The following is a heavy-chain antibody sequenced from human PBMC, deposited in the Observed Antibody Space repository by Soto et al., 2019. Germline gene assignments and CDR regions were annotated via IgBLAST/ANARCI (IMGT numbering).Heavy chain of an antibody. J-gene: IGHJ1*01. CDR3: ARVDQLLSDGHFQH. D-gene: IGHD2-2*01. CDR2: IIPILGIA. V-gene: IGHV1-69*02. CDR1: GGTFSSYT. Sequence: QVQLVQSGAEVKKPGSSVKVSCKASGGTFSSYTISWVRQAPGQGLEWMGRIIPILGIANYAQKFQGRVTITADKSTSTAYMELSSLRSEDTAVYSCARVDQLLSDGHFQHWGQGTLLTVSS.